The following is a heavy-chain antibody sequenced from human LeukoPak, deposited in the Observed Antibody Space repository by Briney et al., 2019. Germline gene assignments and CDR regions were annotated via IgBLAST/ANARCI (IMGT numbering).Heavy chain of an antibody. CDR1: GYTFTGYY. D-gene: IGHD3-10*01. V-gene: IGHV1-2*02. CDR3: ARGERDYGSGSPDYYYYYMDV. CDR2: INPNSGGT. Sequence: ASVKVSCKASGYTFTGYYMHWVRQAPGQGLEWMRRINPNSGGTNYAQKFQGRVTMTRDTSISTAYMELSRRRSDDTAVDYCARGERDYGSGSPDYYYYYMDVWGKGTTVTISS. J-gene: IGHJ6*03.